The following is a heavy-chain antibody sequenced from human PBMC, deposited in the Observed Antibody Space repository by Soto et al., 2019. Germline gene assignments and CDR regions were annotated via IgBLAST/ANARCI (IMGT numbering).Heavy chain of an antibody. CDR2: ITSAGSYI. V-gene: IGHV3-21*01. CDR3: ARGILGGVRIDYGMDV. CDR1: GFTFSNYN. J-gene: IGHJ6*02. Sequence: EVQLVESGGGLVKPGGSLRLSCAASGFTFSNYNMNWVRQPPGKGLEWVSSITSAGSYIYYVESLKGRVTISRDNAKNSLFLQMNSLRAEDTALYFCARGILGGVRIDYGMDVWGQGTTVTVSS. D-gene: IGHD2-8*02.